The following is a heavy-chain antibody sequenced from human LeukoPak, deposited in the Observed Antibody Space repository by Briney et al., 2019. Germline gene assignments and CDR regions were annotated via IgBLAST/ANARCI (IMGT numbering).Heavy chain of an antibody. V-gene: IGHV3-48*03. CDR3: ARGRLSTIRSFYFDY. D-gene: IGHD5/OR15-5a*01. Sequence: GGSLRLSCAASGFTFSSYEMNWVRQAPGKGLEWVSYISSSGSTIYYADSVKGRFTISRDNAKNTLYLQMNSLRAEDTAVYYCARGRLSTIRSFYFDYWGQGTLVTVSS. CDR1: GFTFSSYE. CDR2: ISSSGSTI. J-gene: IGHJ4*02.